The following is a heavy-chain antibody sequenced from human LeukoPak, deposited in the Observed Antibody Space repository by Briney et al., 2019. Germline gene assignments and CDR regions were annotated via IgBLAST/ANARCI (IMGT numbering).Heavy chain of an antibody. Sequence: SETLSLTCTVPGGSISSYYWSWIRQPPGKGLEWIGYIYYSGSTNYNPSLKSRVTISVDTSKNQFSLKLSSVTAADTAVYYCARDTGDYYDSSGSNWFDPWGQGTLVTVSS. CDR3: ARDTGDYYDSSGSNWFDP. CDR2: IYYSGST. CDR1: GGSISSYY. D-gene: IGHD3-22*01. V-gene: IGHV4-59*01. J-gene: IGHJ5*02.